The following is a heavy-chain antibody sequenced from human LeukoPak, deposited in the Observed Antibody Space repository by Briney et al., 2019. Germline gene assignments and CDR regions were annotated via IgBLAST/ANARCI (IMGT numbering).Heavy chain of an antibody. CDR3: ARGDYGSLYFDF. D-gene: IGHD4-17*01. CDR2: IPYDGSNE. J-gene: IGHJ4*02. CDR1: GFTFSGFG. V-gene: IGHV3-30*02. Sequence: PGGSLRLSCAASGFTFSGFGMHWGREAPGKGLEWVVFIPYDGSNEYYADSVRGRFTISRDNSKNTLFLEIQGLRPEDTAVYYCARGDYGSLYFDFWGQGTLVTVSS.